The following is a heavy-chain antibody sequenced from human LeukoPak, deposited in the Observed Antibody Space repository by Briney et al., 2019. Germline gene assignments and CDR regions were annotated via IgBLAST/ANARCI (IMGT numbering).Heavy chain of an antibody. J-gene: IGHJ4*02. Sequence: SETLSLTCTVSGGSISSSSYYWGWIRQPPGKGLEWIGSIYYSGSTYYNPSLKSRVTISVDTSKNQFSLKLSSVTAADTAVYYCARDDHDILTGYYTGTFYWGQGTLVTVSS. V-gene: IGHV4-39*07. CDR2: IYYSGST. CDR3: ARDDHDILTGYYTGTFY. D-gene: IGHD3-9*01. CDR1: GGSISSSSYY.